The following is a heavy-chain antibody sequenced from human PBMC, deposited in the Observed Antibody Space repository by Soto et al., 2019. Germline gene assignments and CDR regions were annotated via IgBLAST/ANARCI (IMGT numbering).Heavy chain of an antibody. J-gene: IGHJ4*02. Sequence: SQTLSLTCAISGDSVSSNSATWNWIRQSPSRGLEWLGRTYYRSRWHNDYAVSVKSRMTINADTSKNQFSLQVNSVTPEDTAVYYCVRELATLESWGQGTLVTVSS. CDR3: VRELATLES. CDR1: GDSVSSNSAT. V-gene: IGHV6-1*01. D-gene: IGHD1-1*01. CDR2: TYYRSRWHN.